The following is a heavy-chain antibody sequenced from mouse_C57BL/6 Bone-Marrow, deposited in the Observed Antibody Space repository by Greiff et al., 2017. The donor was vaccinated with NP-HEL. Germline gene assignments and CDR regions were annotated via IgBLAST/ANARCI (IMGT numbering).Heavy chain of an antibody. D-gene: IGHD2-3*01. J-gene: IGHJ2*01. CDR1: GYTFTSYW. CDR3: TRGWLLPYFDY. CDR2: IYPGNSDT. V-gene: IGHV1-5*01. Sequence: VQLQQSGTVLARPGASVKMSCKTSGYTFTSYWMHWVKQRPGQGLEWIGAIYPGNSDTSYNQKFKGKAKLTAVTSASNAYMELSSLTNEDSAVYYCTRGWLLPYFDYWGQGTTLTVSS.